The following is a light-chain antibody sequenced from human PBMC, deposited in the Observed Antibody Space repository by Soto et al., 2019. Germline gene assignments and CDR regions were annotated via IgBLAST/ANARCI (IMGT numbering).Light chain of an antibody. CDR2: GAS. Sequence: EIVMTQSTANLSVSPGEGATLXCRASQSVSSYLAWYQQKSGKAPRLLIFGASTRATGIPARLSGGGSGKEFTLNISSLQSEDFAVYYCQQYNNWPPVTFGQGTKVDIK. CDR3: QQYNNWPPVT. J-gene: IGKJ1*01. V-gene: IGKV3-15*01. CDR1: QSVSSY.